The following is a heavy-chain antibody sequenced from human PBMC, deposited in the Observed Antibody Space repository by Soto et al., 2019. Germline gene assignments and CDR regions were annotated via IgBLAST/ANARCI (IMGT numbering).Heavy chain of an antibody. CDR2: ISSSSSTI. V-gene: IGHV3-48*02. Sequence: GSLRLSCAASGFTFSSYSMNWVRQAPGKGLEWVSYISSSSSTIYYADSVKGRFTISRDNAKNSLYLQMNSLRDEDTAVYYCAVTCSSTSCYLYGMDVWGQGTTVTVSS. J-gene: IGHJ6*02. D-gene: IGHD2-2*01. CDR3: AVTCSSTSCYLYGMDV. CDR1: GFTFSSYS.